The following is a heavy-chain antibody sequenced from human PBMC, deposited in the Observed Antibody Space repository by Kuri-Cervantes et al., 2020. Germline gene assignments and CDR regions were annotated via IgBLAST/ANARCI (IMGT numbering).Heavy chain of an antibody. CDR1: GFTFSSYW. CDR2: IKQDGSEK. D-gene: IGHD6-6*01. J-gene: IGHJ4*02. V-gene: IGHV3-7*01. Sequence: GGSLRLSCAASGFTFSSYWMSWVRQAPGKGLEWVANIKQDGSEKYYVDSVKGRFTISRDNAKNSLYLQMNSLRAEDTAVYYCAREEFSSSEYFDYWGQGTLVTVSS. CDR3: AREEFSSSEYFDY.